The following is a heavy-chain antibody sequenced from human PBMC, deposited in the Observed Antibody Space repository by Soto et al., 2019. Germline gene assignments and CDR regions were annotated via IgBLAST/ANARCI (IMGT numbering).Heavy chain of an antibody. Sequence: QVQLVQSGAEVKKPGASVNVSCKASGYTFTSYGISWVRQAPGQGLEWVGWISAYNGNTNYAQKLQGRVTMYTDKSTRTDYMELRSLRFDDKDVYYCARDTGLRSYYECADWGQGTLVTVSS. CDR2: ISAYNGNT. J-gene: IGHJ4*02. V-gene: IGHV1-18*01. CDR1: GYTFTSYG. D-gene: IGHD3-10*01. CDR3: ARDTGLRSYYECAD.